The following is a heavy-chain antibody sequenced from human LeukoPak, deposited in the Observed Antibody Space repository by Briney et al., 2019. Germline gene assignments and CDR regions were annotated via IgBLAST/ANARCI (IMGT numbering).Heavy chain of an antibody. CDR1: GYTFTSYA. D-gene: IGHD5-24*01. Sequence: ASVKVSCKASGYTFTSYAMHWVRQAPGQRLEWMGWINAGNSDTKYSQKFQGRVTITRDTSASTACMELSSLRSEATAVYYCAREGLIGDGYNLNTPNYYYYGMDVWGQGTTVTVSS. CDR2: INAGNSDT. V-gene: IGHV1-3*01. J-gene: IGHJ6*02. CDR3: AREGLIGDGYNLNTPNYYYYGMDV.